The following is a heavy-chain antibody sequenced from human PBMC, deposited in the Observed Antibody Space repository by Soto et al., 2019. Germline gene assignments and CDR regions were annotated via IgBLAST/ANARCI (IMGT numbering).Heavy chain of an antibody. CDR2: IASSGTT. V-gene: IGHV4-30-4*01. Sequence: QVHLQESGPGLVKPSQTLSLTCTVSGGSISSSEYYWSWIRQPPGRGLEWIGYIASSGTTYYNASLKSRLMISVDTSNNQFSLRLTSMTAADTAVYYCASRYRYWGQGILVTVSS. D-gene: IGHD3-16*02. CDR3: ASRYRY. J-gene: IGHJ4*01. CDR1: GGSISSSEYY.